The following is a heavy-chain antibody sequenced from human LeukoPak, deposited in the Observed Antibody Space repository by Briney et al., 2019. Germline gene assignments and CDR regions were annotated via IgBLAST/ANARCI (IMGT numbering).Heavy chain of an antibody. V-gene: IGHV4-59*01. CDR1: GVPISIYH. J-gene: IGHJ4*02. Sequence: PSETLSLTCNVAGVPISIYHWSWIRQAPGKGLEWIGYISYSGETNYNPSLKSRVTISQDTSTNQFTPKLTSVTAADTAIYYCASAPNENFFDYWGQGTLVTVSS. CDR3: ASAPNENFFDY. CDR2: ISYSGET.